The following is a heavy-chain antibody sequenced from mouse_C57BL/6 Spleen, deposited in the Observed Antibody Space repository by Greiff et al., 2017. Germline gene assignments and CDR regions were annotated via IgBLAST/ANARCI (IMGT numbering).Heavy chain of an antibody. D-gene: IGHD1-1*01. CDR2: IYPKSGGT. V-gene: IGHV1-72*01. CDR1: GYTFTSYW. J-gene: IGHJ2*01. CDR3: SSGGGLVCYVGY. Sequence: QVQLQQPGAELVKPGASVQLSCKASGYTFTSYWMHWVKQRPGRGLEWIGRIYPKSGGTKYNEKFKSKATLTVDKPSSTAYLQLSSLTSEDSAVYYCSSGGGLVCYVGYWGQGTTLTVSS.